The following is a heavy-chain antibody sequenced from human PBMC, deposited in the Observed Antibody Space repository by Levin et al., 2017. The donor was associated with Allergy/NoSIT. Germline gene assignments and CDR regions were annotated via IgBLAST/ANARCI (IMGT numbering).Heavy chain of an antibody. CDR2: ISTDSTTI. V-gene: IGHV3-48*01. Sequence: GESLKISCAASGFYFSSYNMNWVRQAPGKGLEWVSYISTDSTTIYYTDSVKGRFTISRDNAKNSLYLQMNSLRAEDTAVYYCARVMVGVGATGDWGQGTLVTVSS. CDR3: ARVMVGVGATGD. D-gene: IGHD1-26*01. J-gene: IGHJ4*02. CDR1: GFYFSSYN.